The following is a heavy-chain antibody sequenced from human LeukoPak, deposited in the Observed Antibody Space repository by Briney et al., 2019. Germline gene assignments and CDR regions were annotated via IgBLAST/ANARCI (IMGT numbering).Heavy chain of an antibody. CDR1: GFPVSSNY. CDR2: IYSGGNT. Sequence: GGSLRLSCAASGFPVSSNYMSWVRQAPGKGLEWVSVIYSGGNTHYADSVKGRFTISGDNSRNTLHLQMNSLRAEDTAVYYCALESAGTLRYWGQGTLVTVSS. CDR3: ALESAGTLRY. J-gene: IGHJ4*02. V-gene: IGHV3-66*01. D-gene: IGHD6-13*01.